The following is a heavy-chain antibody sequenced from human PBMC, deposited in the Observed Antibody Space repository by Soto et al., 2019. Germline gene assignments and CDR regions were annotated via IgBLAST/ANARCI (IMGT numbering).Heavy chain of an antibody. Sequence: QVQLVQSGAEVKKPGASVKVSCKASGYMFTSYGISWVRQAPGQGLEWMGYISGNNDNANYAQKVQGRVTMTTYTYPSTDYMELGGLASDDTGVYYCARDIPPDNWGVFGFDPWGQGTLVTASS. CDR1: GYMFTSYG. J-gene: IGHJ5*02. D-gene: IGHD7-27*01. V-gene: IGHV1-18*01. CDR3: ARDIPPDNWGVFGFDP. CDR2: ISGNNDNA.